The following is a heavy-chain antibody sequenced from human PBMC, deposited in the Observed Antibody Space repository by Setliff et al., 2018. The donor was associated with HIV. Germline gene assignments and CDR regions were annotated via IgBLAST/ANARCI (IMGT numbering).Heavy chain of an antibody. CDR2: ISSSGSTI. V-gene: IGHV3-48*04. J-gene: IGHJ4*02. CDR3: ARERTYYYDSSGYPYFDY. D-gene: IGHD3-22*01. Sequence: GGSLRLSCATSGFTFSTYWMSWVRQAPGKGLEWVSYISSSGSTIYYADSVKGRFTISRDNTNNLLYLQMNSLRAEDTAIYFCARERTYYYDSSGYPYFDYWGQGTLVTVSS. CDR1: GFTFSTYW.